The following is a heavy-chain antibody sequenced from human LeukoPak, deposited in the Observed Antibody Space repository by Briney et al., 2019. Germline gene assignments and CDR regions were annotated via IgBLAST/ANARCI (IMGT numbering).Heavy chain of an antibody. V-gene: IGHV4-59*01. CDR2: IYYSGST. CDR3: ARTLTGYYYYYYMDV. D-gene: IGHD3-9*01. CDR1: GGSISSYY. J-gene: IGHJ6*03. Sequence: SETLSLTCTVSGGSISSYYWSWIRQPPGKGLEWIGYIYYSGSTNYNPSLKSRVTISVDTSKNQFSLKLSSVIAADTAVYYCARTLTGYYYYYYMDVWGKGTTVTISS.